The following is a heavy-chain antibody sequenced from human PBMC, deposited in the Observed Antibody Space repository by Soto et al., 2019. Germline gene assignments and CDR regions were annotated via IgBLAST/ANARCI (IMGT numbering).Heavy chain of an antibody. CDR3: ARQLGLWQPLDY. D-gene: IGHD1-1*01. V-gene: IGHV4-59*01. CDR2: VYSSGST. Sequence: LSLTCTVSGGSLSSYYWNWIRQSPGQGLEWIGYVYSSGSTIYNPSLESRVTISVDMPKSLFSLKLNSVTAADTAVYYCARQLGLWQPLDYWGRGTLVTVSS. CDR1: GGSLSSYY. J-gene: IGHJ4*02.